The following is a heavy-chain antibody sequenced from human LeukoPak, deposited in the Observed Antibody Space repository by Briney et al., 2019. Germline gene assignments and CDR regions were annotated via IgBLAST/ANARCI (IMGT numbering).Heavy chain of an antibody. V-gene: IGHV3-74*01. CDR2: INTDRSST. J-gene: IGHJ1*01. CDR1: VVTFSNDC. D-gene: IGHD3-22*01. CDR3: STPYYYDSRGYWGGFQD. Sequence: PGGSLRLSCAASVVTFSNDCTDGGREGPGQGLGWGSLINTDRSSTSYEDSVKGRFTISRDNAKNTVYLQMNSLRAADTAVYYCSTPYYYDSRGYWGGFQDWGQGTLVTVSS.